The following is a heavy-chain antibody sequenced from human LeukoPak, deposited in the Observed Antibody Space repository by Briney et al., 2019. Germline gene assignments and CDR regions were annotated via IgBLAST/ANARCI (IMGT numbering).Heavy chain of an antibody. Sequence: ASVEVSCKASGYIFTNYAMHWVRQAPGQRLEWMGWVNGGNGNTKYSQKFQDRVTITRDTSASTAYMELSSLRSEDTAVYYCARGGYYFDSSGNYFFDFWGQGTLVTVSS. CDR2: VNGGNGNT. CDR1: GYIFTNYA. CDR3: ARGGYYFDSSGNYFFDF. D-gene: IGHD3-22*01. V-gene: IGHV1-3*01. J-gene: IGHJ4*02.